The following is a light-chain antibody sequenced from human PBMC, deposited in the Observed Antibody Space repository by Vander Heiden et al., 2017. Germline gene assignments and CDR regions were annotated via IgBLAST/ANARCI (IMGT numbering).Light chain of an antibody. CDR2: WES. Sequence: DLVMTQSPDSLAVSLGERATINCKSSQSVLYSSNNKNYLAWYQQKPGQPPKLLSYWESTRESGVPDRFSGSGSGTDFTLTISSLQAEDVAVYDCQQYSRTRWTFGQGTKVEIK. CDR1: QSVLYSSNNKNY. J-gene: IGKJ1*01. V-gene: IGKV4-1*01. CDR3: QQYSRTRWT.